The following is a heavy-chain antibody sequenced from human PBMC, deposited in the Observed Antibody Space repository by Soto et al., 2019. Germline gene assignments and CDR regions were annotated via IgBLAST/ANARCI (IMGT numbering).Heavy chain of an antibody. V-gene: IGHV4-59*01. CDR2: AYYSGDT. D-gene: IGHD2-8*01. CDR3: ARDRSTYGGGGTGEVKENWFDP. CDR1: GGSISRYY. J-gene: IGHJ5*02. Sequence: SETLSLTCSASGGSISRYYWSWIRQPPGKGLERIGYAYYSGDTGYNPSLKSRVTMAVDTSKNQVSLKLSSVTAADTAVYYCARDRSTYGGGGTGEVKENWFDPWGQGALVTVSS.